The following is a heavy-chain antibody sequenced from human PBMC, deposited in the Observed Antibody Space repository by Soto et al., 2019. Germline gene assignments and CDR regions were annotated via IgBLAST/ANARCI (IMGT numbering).Heavy chain of an antibody. V-gene: IGHV3-30-3*01. Sequence: QVQMVESGGGVVQPGRSLRLSCAASGFTFSSYAMHWVRQAPGKGLEWVAVISYDGSNKYYADSVKGRFTISRDNSKNTLYLQMNILRAEDTAVYYCARVDIAVAGGAYYFDYWGQGTLVTVSS. D-gene: IGHD6-19*01. J-gene: IGHJ4*02. CDR2: ISYDGSNK. CDR1: GFTFSSYA. CDR3: ARVDIAVAGGAYYFDY.